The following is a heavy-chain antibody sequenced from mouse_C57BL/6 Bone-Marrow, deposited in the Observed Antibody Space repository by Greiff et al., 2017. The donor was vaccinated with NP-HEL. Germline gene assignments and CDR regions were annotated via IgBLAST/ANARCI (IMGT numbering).Heavy chain of an antibody. CDR1: GYTFTSYW. Sequence: QVQLQQPGAELVKPGASVKMSCKASGYTFTSYWITWVKQRPGQGLEWIGDLYPGSGSTNYNEKFKSKATLTVDTSSSTAYMQRSSLTSEDSAVYYCASTGLDSSGYVPYFDYWGQGTTLTVSS. V-gene: IGHV1-55*01. CDR3: ASTGLDSSGYVPYFDY. CDR2: LYPGSGST. D-gene: IGHD3-2*02. J-gene: IGHJ2*01.